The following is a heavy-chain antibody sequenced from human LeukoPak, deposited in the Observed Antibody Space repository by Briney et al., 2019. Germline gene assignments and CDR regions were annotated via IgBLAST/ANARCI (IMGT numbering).Heavy chain of an antibody. CDR3: AKEGLGSSWNPNYFDY. CDR1: GFTLSAYA. D-gene: IGHD6-13*01. CDR2: ISYDGSNK. Sequence: GRSLRLSCAASGFTLSAYAMHWVRQAPGKGLEWVAVISYDGSNKYYADFVKGRFTISRDSSKNTLYLQVNSLRAEDTAVYYRAKEGLGSSWNPNYFDYWGQGTLVTVSS. J-gene: IGHJ4*02. V-gene: IGHV3-30*18.